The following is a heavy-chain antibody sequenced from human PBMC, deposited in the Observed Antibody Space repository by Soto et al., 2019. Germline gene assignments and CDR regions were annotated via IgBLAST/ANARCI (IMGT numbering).Heavy chain of an antibody. J-gene: IGHJ5*02. CDR1: GVSIGNCY. CDR2: VYDSGST. D-gene: IGHD3-9*01. Sequence: LCLTSTDSGVSIGNCYSTWVRQPPGKGLEWIGYVYDSGSTNHNPSLESRVTISLDASTHQLAPEMKSGTAADTAVYYCVRYDLLTGFDPWGQGALVPVSP. V-gene: IGHV4-59*12. CDR3: VRYDLLTGFDP.